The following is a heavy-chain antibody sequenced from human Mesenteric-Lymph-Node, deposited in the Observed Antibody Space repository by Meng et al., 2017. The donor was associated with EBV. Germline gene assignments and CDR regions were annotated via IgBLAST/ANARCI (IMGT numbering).Heavy chain of an antibody. D-gene: IGHD4-17*01. J-gene: IGHJ4*02. V-gene: IGHV1-2*04. Sequence: QVKLVQAGAEVKKPGASVKVSCKASGYTFTGYYVHGVRQAPGQGLEWMGWINPNSGGTNYAQKFQGWVTMTRDTSINTAYMELSRLRSDDTAVYYCARDDYGDLPLDYWGQGTLVTVSS. CDR2: INPNSGGT. CDR1: GYTFTGYY. CDR3: ARDDYGDLPLDY.